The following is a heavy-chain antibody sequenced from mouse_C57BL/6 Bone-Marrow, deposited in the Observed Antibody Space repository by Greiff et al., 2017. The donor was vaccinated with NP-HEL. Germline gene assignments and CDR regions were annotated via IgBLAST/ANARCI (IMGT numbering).Heavy chain of an antibody. CDR3: ARAGGYY. J-gene: IGHJ2*01. CDR2: ISSGSSTI. V-gene: IGHV5-17*01. Sequence: EVQLVESGGGLVKPGGSLKLSCAASGFTFSDYGMHWVRQAPEKGLEWVAYISSGSSTIYYADTVKGRFTISRDNAKNTLFLQMTSLRSEDTAMYYCARAGGYYWGQGTTLTVSS. CDR1: GFTFSDYG.